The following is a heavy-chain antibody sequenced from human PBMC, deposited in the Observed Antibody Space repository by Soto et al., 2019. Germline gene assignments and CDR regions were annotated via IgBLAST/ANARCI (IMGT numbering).Heavy chain of an antibody. CDR1: GYTLTELS. CDR2: FDPEDGET. V-gene: IGHV1-24*01. D-gene: IGHD1-26*01. J-gene: IGHJ3*02. Sequence: GASVKVSCKVSGYTLTELSMHWVRQAPGKGLEWMGGFDPEDGETIYAQKFQGRVTMTEDTSTDTAYMELSSLRSEDTAVYYCATGAVGGSYYSLAFDIWGQGTMVTVSS. CDR3: ATGAVGGSYYSLAFDI.